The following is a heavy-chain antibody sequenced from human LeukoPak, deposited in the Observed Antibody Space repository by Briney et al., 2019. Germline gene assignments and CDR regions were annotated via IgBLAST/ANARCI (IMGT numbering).Heavy chain of an antibody. D-gene: IGHD3-22*01. J-gene: IGHJ4*02. Sequence: ASVKVSCKASGFTFTSSAVQRVRQARGQRLEWIGWIVVGSGNTNYAQKFQERVTITRDMSTSTAYMELSSLRSEDTAVYYCAADLYDSSGYYSDYWGQGTLVTVSS. CDR3: AADLYDSSGYYSDY. V-gene: IGHV1-58*01. CDR1: GFTFTSSA. CDR2: IVVGSGNT.